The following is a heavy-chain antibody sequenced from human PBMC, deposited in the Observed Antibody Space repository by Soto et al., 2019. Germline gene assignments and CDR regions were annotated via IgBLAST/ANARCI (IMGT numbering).Heavy chain of an antibody. D-gene: IGHD2-15*01. Sequence: GGSLRLSCAASGFTFSSYSMNWVRQAPGKGLEWVSSISSSSSYIYYADSVKGRFTISRDNAKNSLYLQMNSLRAEDTAVYYCAREDCSGGSCYSGPYYYYGMDVWGQGTTVTVSS. CDR3: AREDCSGGSCYSGPYYYYGMDV. V-gene: IGHV3-21*01. J-gene: IGHJ6*02. CDR2: ISSSSSYI. CDR1: GFTFSSYS.